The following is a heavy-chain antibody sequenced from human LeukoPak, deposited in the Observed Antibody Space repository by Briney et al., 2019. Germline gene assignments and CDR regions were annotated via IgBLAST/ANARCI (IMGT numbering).Heavy chain of an antibody. CDR3: VKDRFYPTGEFDY. J-gene: IGHJ4*02. CDR1: GFTFSSYS. Sequence: PGGSLRLSCAASGFTFSSYSMNWVRQAPGKGLEWVSSISSSSSYIYYADSVKGRFTISRDNSKNTLYLQMSSLRAEDTAVYYCVKDRFYPTGEFDYWGQGTLVTVSS. D-gene: IGHD3-16*01. CDR2: ISSSSSYI. V-gene: IGHV3-21*01.